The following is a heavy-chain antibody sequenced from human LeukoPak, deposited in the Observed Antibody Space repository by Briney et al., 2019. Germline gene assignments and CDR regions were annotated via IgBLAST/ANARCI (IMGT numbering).Heavy chain of an antibody. Sequence: SEILSLTCTVSGGSISSYYWSWIRQPAGKGLEWIGRIYTSGSTNYNPSLKSRVTMSVDTSKNQFSLKLSSVTAADTAVYYCARDSSGWYWDAFDIWGQGTMVTVSS. CDR3: ARDSSGWYWDAFDI. CDR1: GGSISSYY. D-gene: IGHD6-19*01. J-gene: IGHJ3*02. CDR2: IYTSGST. V-gene: IGHV4-4*07.